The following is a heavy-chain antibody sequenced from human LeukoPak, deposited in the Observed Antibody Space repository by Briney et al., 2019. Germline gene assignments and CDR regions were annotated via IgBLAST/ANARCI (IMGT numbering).Heavy chain of an antibody. CDR1: GFTFGDYA. CDR2: IRSKAYGGTT. J-gene: IGHJ4*02. V-gene: IGHV3-49*03. CDR3: TRERRVYSGYQGYPNPPAFDY. D-gene: IGHD5-12*01. Sequence: GGSLRLSCTASGFTFGDYAMSWFRQAPGKGLEWVGFIRSKAYGGTTEYAASVKGRFTISRDDSKSIAYLQMNSLKTEDTAVYYCTRERRVYSGYQGYPNPPAFDYWGQGTLVTVSS.